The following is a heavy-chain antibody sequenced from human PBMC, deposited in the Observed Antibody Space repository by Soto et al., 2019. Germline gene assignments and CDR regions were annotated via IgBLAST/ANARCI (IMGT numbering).Heavy chain of an antibody. D-gene: IGHD2-15*01. J-gene: IGHJ3*02. V-gene: IGHV1-18*01. CDR1: GYTFTSYG. Sequence: ASVKVSCKASGYTFTSYGITWVRQAPGQGLEWMGWISAYNGNTNYAQKLQGRVTMTTDTSTSTAYMELRSLRSDDTAVYYCAFYCGGGSCYSRTPYAFDIWGQGTMVT. CDR3: AFYCGGGSCYSRTPYAFDI. CDR2: ISAYNGNT.